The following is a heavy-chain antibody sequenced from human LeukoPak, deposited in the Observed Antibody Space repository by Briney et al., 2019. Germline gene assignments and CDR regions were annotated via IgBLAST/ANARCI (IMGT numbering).Heavy chain of an antibody. CDR2: INWNGGST. D-gene: IGHD6-13*01. Sequence: GSLRLSCAGSGFTFSSHSMNWVRQAPGKGLEWVSGINWNGGSTGYADSVKGRFTISRDNAKNSLYLQMNSLRAEDTALYHCARTGYSSSWYWFDPWGQGTLVTVSS. J-gene: IGHJ5*02. CDR3: ARTGYSSSWYWFDP. CDR1: GFTFSSHS. V-gene: IGHV3-20*01.